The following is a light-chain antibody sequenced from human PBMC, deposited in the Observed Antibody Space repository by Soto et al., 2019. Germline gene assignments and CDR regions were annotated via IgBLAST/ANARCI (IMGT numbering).Light chain of an antibody. CDR1: QSVSSY. J-gene: IGKJ2*01. Sequence: EIVLTQSPATLSLSPGERATLSCRASQSVSSYLAWYQQKPGQAPRLLIYDASNRATGIPARFSGSGSGTDFTLTISSLKPEDFAVYYCPQRSNWPPYTFGQGTKLEIK. CDR2: DAS. CDR3: PQRSNWPPYT. V-gene: IGKV3-11*01.